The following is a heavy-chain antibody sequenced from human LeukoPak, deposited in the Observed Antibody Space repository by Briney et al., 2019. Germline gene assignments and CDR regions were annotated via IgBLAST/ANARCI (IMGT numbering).Heavy chain of an antibody. CDR3: ARSRVATDAFDI. CDR1: GGSISSGSCY. J-gene: IGHJ3*02. D-gene: IGHD5-12*01. CDR2: IYTSGST. V-gene: IGHV4-61*02. Sequence: PSETLSLTCTVSGGSISSGSCYWSWIRQPAGKGLEWIGRIYTSGSTNYDPSLKSRVTISVDTSKNQFSLKLSSVTAADTAVYYCARSRVATDAFDIWGQGTMVTVSS.